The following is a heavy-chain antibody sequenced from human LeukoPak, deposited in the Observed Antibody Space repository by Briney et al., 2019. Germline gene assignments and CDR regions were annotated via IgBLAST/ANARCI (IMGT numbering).Heavy chain of an antibody. CDR3: ATVPDYGDYNFDY. V-gene: IGHV1-24*01. D-gene: IGHD4-17*01. CDR1: GYTFTDYY. J-gene: IGHJ4*02. Sequence: GAAVKVSCKASGYTFTDYYMHWVRQAPGKGLEWMGGFDPEDGETIYAQKFQGRVTMTEDTSTDTAYMELSSLRSEDTAVYYCATVPDYGDYNFDYWGQGTLVTVSS. CDR2: FDPEDGET.